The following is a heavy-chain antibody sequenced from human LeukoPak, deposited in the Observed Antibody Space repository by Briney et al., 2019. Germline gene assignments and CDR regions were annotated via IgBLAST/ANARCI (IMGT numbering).Heavy chain of an antibody. CDR1: GFTFSGYW. J-gene: IGHJ4*02. CDR2: IKQDGSEK. D-gene: IGHD3-22*01. Sequence: GGSLRLSCAASGFTFSGYWMTWVRQAPGKGLEWVASIKQDGSEKYYVDSVKGRFTISRDNAKNSLFLQMNSLRVEDTAVYYCARGGDDSSGYFCDFDYWGQGTLVTVSS. V-gene: IGHV3-7*01. CDR3: ARGGDDSSGYFCDFDY.